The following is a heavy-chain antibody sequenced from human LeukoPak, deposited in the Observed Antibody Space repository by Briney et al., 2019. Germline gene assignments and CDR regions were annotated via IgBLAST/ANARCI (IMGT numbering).Heavy chain of an antibody. CDR1: GFAFSSFG. D-gene: IGHD2-21*01. CDR3: AKDSKRTFHNFDY. Sequence: GGSLRLSCAASGFAFSSFGMHWVRQAPGKGLEWVAVISENGANKYFADSVKGRFTISRDNSKNTLYLHMYSLGPEDTAVYYCAKDSKRTFHNFDYWGQGTLVTVSS. V-gene: IGHV3-30*18. J-gene: IGHJ4*02. CDR2: ISENGANK.